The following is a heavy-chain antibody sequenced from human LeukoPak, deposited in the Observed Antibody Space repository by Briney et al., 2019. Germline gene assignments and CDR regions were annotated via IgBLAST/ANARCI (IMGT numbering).Heavy chain of an antibody. CDR3: ARDADYVDTASGGLWYFDL. V-gene: IGHV3-7*01. CDR2: IKKDGSEK. D-gene: IGHD5-18*01. J-gene: IGHJ2*01. CDR1: GFTFSNYT. Sequence: GGSLRLSCAASGFTFSNYTMNWVRQAPGKGLEWVANIKKDGSEKYYVDFVRGRFTISRDNAKNSLYLQMNSLTAEDTAVFYCARDADYVDTASGGLWYFDLWGRGSLVAVSS.